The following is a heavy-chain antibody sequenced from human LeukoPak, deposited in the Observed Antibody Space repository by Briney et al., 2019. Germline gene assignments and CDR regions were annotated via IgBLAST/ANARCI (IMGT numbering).Heavy chain of an antibody. V-gene: IGHV4-38-2*01. CDR3: ARGGGWKYYFDY. Sequence: PSETLSLTCAVSGYSISSDYYWGWIRPPPGKGLEWIGSIYYSGSTYYNPSLRSRVTISVDTSKNQFSLKLYSVTAADTAVYYCARGGGWKYYFDYWGQGTLVTVSS. CDR1: GYSISSDYY. CDR2: IYYSGST. D-gene: IGHD1-1*01. J-gene: IGHJ4*02.